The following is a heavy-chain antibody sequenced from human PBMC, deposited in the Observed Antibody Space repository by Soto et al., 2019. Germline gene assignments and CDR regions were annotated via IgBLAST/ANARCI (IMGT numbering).Heavy chain of an antibody. J-gene: IGHJ6*02. V-gene: IGHV4-31*03. D-gene: IGHD5-18*01. CDR2: IYYSGST. CDR1: GGSISSGGYY. CDR3: ASSAAMVPDYYGMDV. Sequence: SETLSLTCTVSGGSISSGGYYWSWIRQHPGKGLEWIGYIYYSGSTYYNPSLKSRVTISVDTSKNQFSLKLSSVTAADTAVYYCASSAAMVPDYYGMDVWGQGTTVTVSS.